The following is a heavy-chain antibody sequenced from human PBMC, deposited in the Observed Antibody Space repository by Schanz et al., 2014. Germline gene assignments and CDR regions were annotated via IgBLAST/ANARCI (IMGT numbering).Heavy chain of an antibody. D-gene: IGHD3-10*01. J-gene: IGHJ1*01. Sequence: EVRLVESGGGLVQPGGSLRLSCEASGFDFNSYSMNWVRQVPGKGLEWLSYIATSSSTRHYADSVKGRVTISRDNAKNSVSLQMRRLRVEDTAVYDCASGVHVRTRQKGLQFWGRGALVIVSS. CDR1: GFDFNSYS. CDR2: IATSSSTR. V-gene: IGHV3-48*01. CDR3: ASGVHVRTRQKGLQF.